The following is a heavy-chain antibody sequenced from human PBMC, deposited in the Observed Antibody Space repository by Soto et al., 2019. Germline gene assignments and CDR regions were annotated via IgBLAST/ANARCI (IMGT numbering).Heavy chain of an antibody. V-gene: IGHV3-7*01. CDR3: ARADVDTAMVYFDY. CDR2: IKQDGSEK. Sequence: GGSLRLSCAASGFTFSSYWMSWVRQAPGKGLEWVANIKQDGSEKYYVDSVKGRFTTSRDNAKNSLYLQMNSLRAEDTAVYYCARADVDTAMVYFDYWGQGTLVTVSS. CDR1: GFTFSSYW. D-gene: IGHD5-18*01. J-gene: IGHJ4*02.